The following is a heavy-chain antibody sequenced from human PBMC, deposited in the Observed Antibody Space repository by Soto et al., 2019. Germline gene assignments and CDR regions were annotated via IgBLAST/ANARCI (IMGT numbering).Heavy chain of an antibody. CDR3: ARPDCSGGSCYDFYFDY. D-gene: IGHD2-15*01. V-gene: IGHV5-51*01. CDR1: GYSFTSYW. Sequence: PGESLKISCKGSGYSFTSYWIGWVRQMPGKGLEWMGIIYPGDSDTRYSPSFQGQVTISADKSISTAYLQWSSLKASDTAMYYCARPDCSGGSCYDFYFDYWGQGTLVTVPQ. CDR2: IYPGDSDT. J-gene: IGHJ4*02.